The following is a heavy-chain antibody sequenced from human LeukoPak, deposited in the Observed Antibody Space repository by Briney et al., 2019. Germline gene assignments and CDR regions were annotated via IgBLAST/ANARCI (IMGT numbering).Heavy chain of an antibody. V-gene: IGHV3-23*01. CDR3: AKGFTSYYYDSSGYSDAFDT. J-gene: IGHJ3*02. Sequence: HTGGSLRLSCAASGFTFSSYAMSWVRQAPGKGLEWVSAISGSGGSTYYADSVKGRFTISRDNSKNTLYLQMNSLRAEDTAVYYCAKGFTSYYYDSSGYSDAFDTWGQGTMVTVSS. CDR2: ISGSGGST. D-gene: IGHD3-22*01. CDR1: GFTFSSYA.